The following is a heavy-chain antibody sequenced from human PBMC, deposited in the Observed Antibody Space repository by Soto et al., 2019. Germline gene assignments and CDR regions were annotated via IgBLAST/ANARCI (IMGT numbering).Heavy chain of an antibody. V-gene: IGHV3-23*01. CDR2: VSRSGIGK. J-gene: IGHJ4*02. Sequence: GGSLRLACASPRLRVTSYAMSCLRQAPGNGLDWVSGVSRSGIGKDYADSVKGRFTISRDNSRDTLYLQMSGLRVEDTAVYYCAKDRYCSATSCQDFGSWGQGTLVTVSS. CDR3: AKDRYCSATSCQDFGS. CDR1: RLRVTSYA. D-gene: IGHD2-2*01.